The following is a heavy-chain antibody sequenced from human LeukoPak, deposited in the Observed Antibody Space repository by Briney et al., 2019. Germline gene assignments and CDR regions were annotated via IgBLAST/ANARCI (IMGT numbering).Heavy chain of an antibody. Sequence: PGGSLRLSCAASGFTFSSDARRWGRQARGKGVEGASDISDSRGSTYSADSVKARFTISRDNSQNTLYPQMNSLSAEDTAVYSCANSNGSGFDYWGQGTLVTVSS. D-gene: IGHD6-19*01. CDR1: GFTFSSDA. CDR2: ISDSRGST. J-gene: IGHJ4*02. V-gene: IGHV3-23*01. CDR3: ANSNGSGFDY.